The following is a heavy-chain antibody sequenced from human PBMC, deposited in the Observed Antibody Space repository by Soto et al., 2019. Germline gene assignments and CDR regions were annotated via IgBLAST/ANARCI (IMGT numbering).Heavy chain of an antibody. J-gene: IGHJ3*02. Sequence: ASVKVSCKASGYTFTSYGISWVRQAPGQGLEWMGWISAYNGNTNYAQKLQGRVTMTTDTSTSTAYMELRSLRSDDTAVYYCSRIPAHYYDSSGYYPDAFDIWGQGTMVTVS. CDR2: ISAYNGNT. CDR1: GYTFTSYG. V-gene: IGHV1-18*01. CDR3: SRIPAHYYDSSGYYPDAFDI. D-gene: IGHD3-22*01.